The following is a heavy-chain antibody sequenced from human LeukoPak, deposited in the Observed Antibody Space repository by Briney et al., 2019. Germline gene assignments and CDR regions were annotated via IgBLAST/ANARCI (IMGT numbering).Heavy chain of an antibody. CDR2: IRYDGNEK. CDR3: AKLFESGTYNNFFHY. D-gene: IGHD3-10*01. J-gene: IGHJ4*02. CDR1: GFSFSSYG. Sequence: GGSLRLSCAASGFSFSSYGMHWVRQASGKGLELVAFIRYDGNEKYYAGSVQGRFTVARDNSKNTLYLEMNGLRPEDTALYHCAKLFESGTYNNFFHYWGQGSLVTVSS. V-gene: IGHV3-30*02.